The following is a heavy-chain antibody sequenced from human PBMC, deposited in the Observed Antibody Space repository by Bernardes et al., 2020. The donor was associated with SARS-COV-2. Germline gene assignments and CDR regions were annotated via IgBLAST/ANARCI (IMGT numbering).Heavy chain of an antibody. CDR2: IYYSGST. V-gene: IGHV4-59*08. D-gene: IGHD4-17*01. CDR1: GGSISSYY. Sequence: SETLSLTCTVSGGSISSYYWSWIRQPPGKGLEWIGYIYYSGSTNYNPSLKSRVTISVDTSKNQFSLKLSSVTAADTAVYYCARLSEGRIYGDYGRYYYGMDVWGQGTTVTVSS. CDR3: ARLSEGRIYGDYGRYYYGMDV. J-gene: IGHJ6*02.